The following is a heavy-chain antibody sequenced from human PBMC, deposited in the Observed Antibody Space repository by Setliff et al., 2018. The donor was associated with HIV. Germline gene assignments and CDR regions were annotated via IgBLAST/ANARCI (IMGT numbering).Heavy chain of an antibody. D-gene: IGHD5-18*01. CDR2: VSGSGDDT. CDR3: AKMHTAMDPDTFDI. J-gene: IGHJ3*02. Sequence: PGGSLRLSCAASGFTFSNHAMSWVRQAPGKGLEWVATVSGSGDDTFYADSVKGRFTISRDNSKNTLYLQMNSLRAEDTAVYYCAKMHTAMDPDTFDIWGQGTMVTVSS. V-gene: IGHV3-23*01. CDR1: GFTFSNHA.